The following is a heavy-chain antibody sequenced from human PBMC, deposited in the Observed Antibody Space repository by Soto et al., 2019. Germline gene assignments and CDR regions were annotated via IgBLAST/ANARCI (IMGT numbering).Heavy chain of an antibody. CDR2: IYYSGST. D-gene: IGHD3-22*01. V-gene: IGHV4-30-4*01. CDR3: ARAMDYYDSSGYRYYYGMDV. CDR1: GGSISSGDYY. J-gene: IGHJ6*02. Sequence: PSETLSLTCTVSGGSISSGDYYWSWIRQPPGKGLEWIGCIYYSGSTYYNPSLKSRVTISVDTSKNQFSLKLSSVTAADTAVYYCARAMDYYDSSGYRYYYGMDVWGQGTTVTVS.